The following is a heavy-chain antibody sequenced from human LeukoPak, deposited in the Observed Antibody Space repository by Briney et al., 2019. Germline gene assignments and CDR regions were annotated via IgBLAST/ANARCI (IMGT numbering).Heavy chain of an antibody. CDR2: IIPILGIA. CDR1: GGTFSSYA. D-gene: IGHD2-15*01. Sequence: GASVKVSCKASGGTFSSYAISWVRQAPGQGLEWMGRIIPILGIANYAQKFQGRVTITADKSTSTAYMELSSLRSEDTAVYYCARGIVVVVAAPHHMDVWGQGTTVTVSS. J-gene: IGHJ6*02. V-gene: IGHV1-69*04. CDR3: ARGIVVVVAAPHHMDV.